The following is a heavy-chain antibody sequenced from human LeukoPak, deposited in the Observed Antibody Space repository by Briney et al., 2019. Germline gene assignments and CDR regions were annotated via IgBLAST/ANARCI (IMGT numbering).Heavy chain of an antibody. D-gene: IGHD3-22*01. V-gene: IGHV3-30-3*01. CDR2: ISYDGSNK. J-gene: IGHJ4*02. CDR3: ARLSAENSGYYPDY. CDR1: GFTFRSYA. Sequence: PGGSLRLSCAASGFTFRSYAMHWVRQAPGKGLEWVAVISYDGSNKYYADSVKGRFTISRDNSKNTLYLQMNSLRAEDTAVYYCARLSAENSGYYPDYWGQGTLVTVSS.